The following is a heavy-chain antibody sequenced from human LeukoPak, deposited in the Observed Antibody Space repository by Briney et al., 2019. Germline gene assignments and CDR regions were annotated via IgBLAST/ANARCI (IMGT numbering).Heavy chain of an antibody. Sequence: GESLKISCKCSGYRFTSYWIGWVRQMPGKGLEWMGIIYPGDSDTRYSPSFQGHVTISADKSIATAYLQWSSLKASDTAMYYCARQRISGSYFGSAFDIWGQGTMVTVSS. CDR3: ARQRISGSYFGSAFDI. V-gene: IGHV5-51*01. CDR2: IYPGDSDT. J-gene: IGHJ3*02. CDR1: GYRFTSYW. D-gene: IGHD1-26*01.